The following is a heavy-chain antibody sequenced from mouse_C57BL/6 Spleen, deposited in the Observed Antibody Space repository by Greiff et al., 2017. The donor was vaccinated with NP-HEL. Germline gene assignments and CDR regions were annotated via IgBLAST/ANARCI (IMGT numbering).Heavy chain of an antibody. CDR1: GYTFTSYW. Sequence: QVQLQQSGAELVMPGASVKLSCKASGYTFTSYWMHWVKQRPGQGLEWIGEIDPSDSYTNYNQKFKGKSTLTVDKSSSTAYMQLSSLTSEDSAVYYCARRLFGWYFDVWGTGTTVTVSS. J-gene: IGHJ1*03. CDR2: IDPSDSYT. V-gene: IGHV1-69*01. D-gene: IGHD1-1*01. CDR3: ARRLFGWYFDV.